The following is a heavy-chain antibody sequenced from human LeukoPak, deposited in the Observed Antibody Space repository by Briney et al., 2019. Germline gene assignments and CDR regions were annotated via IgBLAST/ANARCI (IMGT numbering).Heavy chain of an antibody. CDR2: IYSGGST. CDR1: GFTVSSNY. V-gene: IGHV3-66*01. D-gene: IGHD5-12*01. J-gene: IGHJ4*02. Sequence: GGSLRLSCAASGFTVSSNYMSWVRQAPGKGLEWVSVIYSGGSTYYADSVKGRFTISRDNSKNTLYLQMNSLRAEDTAVYYCARSHSGYEGFDYWGQGTLVTVSS. CDR3: ARSHSGYEGFDY.